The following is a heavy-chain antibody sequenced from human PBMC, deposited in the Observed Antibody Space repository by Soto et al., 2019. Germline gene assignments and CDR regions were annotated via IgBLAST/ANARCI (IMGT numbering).Heavy chain of an antibody. J-gene: IGHJ3*02. CDR1: GYTFTGYY. Sequence: QVQLVQSGAEVKKPGASVKVSCKASGYTFTGYYMHWVRQAPGQGLEWMGWINPHSGGTNYAQKFQGWVTMTRDTSISTAYMELSRLRSDDTAVYYCARGWSRYCSSTSCFPPAFDIWGQGTMVTVSS. CDR3: ARGWSRYCSSTSCFPPAFDI. CDR2: INPHSGGT. V-gene: IGHV1-2*04. D-gene: IGHD2-2*01.